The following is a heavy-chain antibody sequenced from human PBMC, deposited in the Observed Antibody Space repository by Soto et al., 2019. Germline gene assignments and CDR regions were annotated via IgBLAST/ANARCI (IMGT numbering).Heavy chain of an antibody. CDR3: AMLGYCSSTSCYHFDY. CDR1: GFTFSSYA. Sequence: GGSLRLSCAASGFTFSSYAMHWVRQAPGKGLEWVAVISYDGSNKYYADSVKGRFTISRDNSKNTLYLQMNSLRAEDTAVYYCAMLGYCSSTSCYHFDYWGQG. V-gene: IGHV3-30-3*01. J-gene: IGHJ4*02. D-gene: IGHD2-2*01. CDR2: ISYDGSNK.